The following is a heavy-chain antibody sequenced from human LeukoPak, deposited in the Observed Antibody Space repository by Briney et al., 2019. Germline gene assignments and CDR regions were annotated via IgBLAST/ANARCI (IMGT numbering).Heavy chain of an antibody. CDR1: GGSISSGGYC. CDR3: ARGHYDILTGYYPDAFDI. CDR2: IYYSGST. Sequence: SQTLSLTCTVSGGSISSGGYCWSWIRQHPGKGLEWIGYIYYSGSTYYNPSLKSRVTISVDTSKNQFSLKLSSVTAADTAVYYCARGHYDILTGYYPDAFDIWGQGTMVTVSS. V-gene: IGHV4-31*03. J-gene: IGHJ3*02. D-gene: IGHD3-9*01.